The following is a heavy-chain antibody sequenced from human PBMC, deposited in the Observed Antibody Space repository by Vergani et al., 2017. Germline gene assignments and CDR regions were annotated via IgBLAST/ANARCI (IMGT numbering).Heavy chain of an antibody. CDR3: ARDSRYCSSTSCYVGRDWFDP. J-gene: IGHJ5*02. CDR2: IIPIFGTA. Sequence: QVQLVQSGAEVKKPGSSVKVSCKASGGTFSSYAISWVRQAPGQGLEWMGGIIPIFGTANYAQKFQGRVTITADESTSTAYMELSSLRSEDTAVYYCARDSRYCSSTSCYVGRDWFDPWGQGTLVTVSS. D-gene: IGHD2-2*01. CDR1: GGTFSSYA. V-gene: IGHV1-69*01.